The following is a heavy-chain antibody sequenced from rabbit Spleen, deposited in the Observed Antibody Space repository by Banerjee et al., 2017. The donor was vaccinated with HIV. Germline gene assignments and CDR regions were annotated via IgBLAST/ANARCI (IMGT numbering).Heavy chain of an antibody. J-gene: IGHJ4*01. CDR2: IYTGNYKS. D-gene: IGHD8-1*01. CDR3: ARDAGSGPYIDGYFNL. V-gene: IGHV1S45*01. Sequence: QQQLEESGGGLVQPEGSLTLTCTASGFSFSSSYWMCWVRQAPGKGLEWIACIYTGNYKSYYASWAKGRFTISKTSSTTVTLQMTSLTVADTATYFCARDAGSGPYIDGYFNLWGQGTLVTVS. CDR1: GFSFSSSYW.